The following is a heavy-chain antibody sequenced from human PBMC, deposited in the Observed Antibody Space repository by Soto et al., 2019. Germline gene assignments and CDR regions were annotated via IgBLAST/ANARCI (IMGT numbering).Heavy chain of an antibody. D-gene: IGHD3-16*01. CDR1: GDSISSGNKY. CDR2: VFSSGTT. CDR3: ARVPSPFDYYYAMDV. Sequence: VQLRESGPGLVKPSQTLSLTCTVSGDSISSGNKYWSWIRQPPGKGLEWIGYVFSSGTTYYNPSIKGRVSISLDASENQFSLKFASVTDADSAVYYCARVPSPFDYYYAMDVWGQGTTVTVSS. V-gene: IGHV4-30-4*01. J-gene: IGHJ6*02.